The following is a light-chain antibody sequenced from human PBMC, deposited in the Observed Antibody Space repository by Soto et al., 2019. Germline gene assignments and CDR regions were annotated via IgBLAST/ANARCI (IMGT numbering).Light chain of an antibody. CDR2: AVS. CDR3: SLYTSSSTYV. J-gene: IGLJ1*01. CDR1: SSDVTGYNR. Sequence: QSALTQPPSVSGSPGQSVTISCTGTSSDVTGYNRVSWYQQPPGTAPKLLIYAVSNRPSGVPDRFSGSKSGNTASLTSSGLQPEDEADYYCSLYTSSSTYVFGTGTKVTVL. V-gene: IGLV2-18*01.